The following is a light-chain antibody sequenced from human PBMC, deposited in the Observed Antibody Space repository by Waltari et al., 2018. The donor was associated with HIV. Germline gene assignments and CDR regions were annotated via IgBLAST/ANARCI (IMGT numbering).Light chain of an antibody. CDR3: CSYAGSYSWV. CDR1: SSDVGYYNY. Sequence: QSALTQPRSVSGSPGQSVTISCTGTSSDVGYYNYVSWYQQHPGKAPKLMIYDVTKRPSGVPDRFSGSKSGNTASLTISGLRAEDEADFYCCSYAGSYSWVFGGGTKLTVL. CDR2: DVT. V-gene: IGLV2-11*01. J-gene: IGLJ3*02.